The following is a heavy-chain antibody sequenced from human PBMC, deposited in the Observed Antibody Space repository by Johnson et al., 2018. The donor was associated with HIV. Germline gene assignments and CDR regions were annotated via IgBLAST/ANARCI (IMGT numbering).Heavy chain of an antibody. V-gene: IGHV3-66*02. D-gene: IGHD1-26*01. CDR3: TRGSFTDDAFDV. J-gene: IGHJ3*01. Sequence: EQLVESGGGLVQPGGSLRLSCVGGSNYKSWVRQAPGKGLEWVSVIYSGGSTYYADSVKGRFTISRDTSKNMLYLQMNSLRPEDTAVYYCTRGSFTDDAFDVWGLGTMVTVSS. CDR2: IYSGGST. CDR1: SNY.